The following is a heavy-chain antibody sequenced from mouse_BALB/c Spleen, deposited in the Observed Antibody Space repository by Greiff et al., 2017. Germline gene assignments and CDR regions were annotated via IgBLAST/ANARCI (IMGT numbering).Heavy chain of an antibody. D-gene: IGHD3-3*01. Sequence: QVHVKQSGAELVRPGTSVKVSCKASGYAFTNYLIEWVKQRPGQGLEWIGVINPGSGGTNYNEKFKGKATLTADKSSSTAYMQLSSLTSDDSAVYFCARDRAGTGAWFAYWGQGTLVTVSA. CDR3: ARDRAGTGAWFAY. J-gene: IGHJ3*01. V-gene: IGHV1-54*01. CDR2: INPGSGGT. CDR1: GYAFTNYL.